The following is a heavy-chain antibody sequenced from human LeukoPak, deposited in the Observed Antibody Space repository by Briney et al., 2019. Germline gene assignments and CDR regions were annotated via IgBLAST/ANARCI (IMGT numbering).Heavy chain of an antibody. V-gene: IGHV1-2*02. J-gene: IGHJ5*02. Sequence: SSVKVSFKASGSTFTDYHVHWVRQAPGQGLEWMGWINPDSGGTKYQGRVTMTRDTSISTVYMELSSLTSDDTAVFYCARGPSPGYASGWTTYFDPWGKGTMVTVSS. D-gene: IGHD6-19*01. CDR1: GSTFTDYH. CDR3: ARGPSPGYASGWTTYFDP. CDR2: INPDSGGT.